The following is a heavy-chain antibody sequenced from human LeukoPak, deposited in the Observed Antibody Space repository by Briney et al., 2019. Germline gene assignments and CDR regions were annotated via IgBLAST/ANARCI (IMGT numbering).Heavy chain of an antibody. CDR3: ATAYYGPGNLFGMDV. Sequence: ASVKVSCKVSGYTLTELSMHWVRQAPGKGLEWMGGFDPEDGETIYAQKFQGRVTMTEDTSTDTAYMELSSLRSEDTAVYCCATAYYGPGNLFGMDVWGQGTTVTVSS. J-gene: IGHJ6*02. D-gene: IGHD3-10*01. V-gene: IGHV1-24*01. CDR2: FDPEDGET. CDR1: GYTLTELS.